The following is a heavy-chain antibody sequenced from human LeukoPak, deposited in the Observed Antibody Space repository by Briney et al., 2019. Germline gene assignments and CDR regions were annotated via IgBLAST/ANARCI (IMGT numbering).Heavy chain of an antibody. V-gene: IGHV1-18*01. CDR2: ISAYNSNT. J-gene: IGHJ3*02. CDR3: ARDRPFEIVAHDAFDI. D-gene: IGHD5-12*01. Sequence: GASVKVSCKATGYTFTSYGISWVRQAPGQGLEWMGWISAYNSNTNYVQKLQGRVTMTTDTSTSTAYMELRSLTSDDTAVYYCARDRPFEIVAHDAFDIWGQGTMVTVSA. CDR1: GYTFTSYG.